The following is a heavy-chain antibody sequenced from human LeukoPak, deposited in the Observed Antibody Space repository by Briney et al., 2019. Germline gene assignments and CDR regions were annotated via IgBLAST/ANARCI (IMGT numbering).Heavy chain of an antibody. J-gene: IGHJ4*02. CDR2: ISWNSGSI. CDR1: GFTFDDYA. V-gene: IGHV3-9*01. CDR3: ARAAGTNQFDY. D-gene: IGHD6-19*01. Sequence: GGSLRLSCAASGFTFDDYAMHWLRQAPGKGLEWVSGISWNSGSIGYADSVKGRFTISRDNAKNSLYLQMNSLRAEDTAVYYCARAAGTNQFDYWGQGTLVTVSS.